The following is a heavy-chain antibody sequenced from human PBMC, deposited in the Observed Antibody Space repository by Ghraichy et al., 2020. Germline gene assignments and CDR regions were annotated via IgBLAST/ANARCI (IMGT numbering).Heavy chain of an antibody. D-gene: IGHD1-26*01. CDR1: SGSISSYY. CDR2: IYYSGST. CDR3: ARQVGDDYFDY. V-gene: IGHV4-59*08. Sequence: SQTLSLTCTVSSGSISSYYWSWIRQPPGKGLEWIGYIYYSGSTNYNPSLKSRVTISVDTSKNQFSLKLSSVTAADTAMYYCARQVGDDYFDYWGQGTLVTVSS. J-gene: IGHJ4*02.